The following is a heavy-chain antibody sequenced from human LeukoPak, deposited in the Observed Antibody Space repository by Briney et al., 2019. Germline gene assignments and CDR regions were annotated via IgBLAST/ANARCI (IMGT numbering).Heavy chain of an antibody. V-gene: IGHV3-23*01. J-gene: IGHJ4*02. Sequence: PGGSLRLSCAASGFTFSSYAMSWVRQAPGKGLEWVSAISGSGGSTYYADSVKGRFTISRDSSKNTLDLQMNSLRPEDTAVYYCAKEGASTGWTFGAYWGQGTLVTVSS. CDR3: AKEGASTGWTFGAY. CDR1: GFTFSSYA. CDR2: ISGSGGST. D-gene: IGHD6-19*01.